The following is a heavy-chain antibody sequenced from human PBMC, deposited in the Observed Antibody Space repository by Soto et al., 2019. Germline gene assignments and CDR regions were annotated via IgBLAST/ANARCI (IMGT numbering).Heavy chain of an antibody. CDR2: IDWDDDK. Sequence: SGPTLVNPTQTLTLTCTFSGFSLSTSGMCVSWIRQPPGKALEWLARIDWDDDKYYSTSLKTRLTISKDTSKNQVVLTMTNMDPVDTATYYCARTRIAAAGPNWFDPWGQGTLVTVSS. J-gene: IGHJ5*02. CDR1: GFSLSTSGMC. V-gene: IGHV2-70*11. D-gene: IGHD6-13*01. CDR3: ARTRIAAAGPNWFDP.